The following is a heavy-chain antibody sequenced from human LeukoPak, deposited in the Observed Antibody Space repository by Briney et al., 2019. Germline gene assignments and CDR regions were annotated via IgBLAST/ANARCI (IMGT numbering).Heavy chain of an antibody. CDR3: VRRGPNNSGLDY. V-gene: IGHV3-21*01. D-gene: IGHD5-12*01. CDR1: GFTFSSYS. CDR2: ITSTSTYI. Sequence: GGSLRLSCAASGFTFSSYSFNWVRQAPGKGLEWVASITSTSTYIYYADSVQGRFALSRANAKKSLYLQMNSLRAEDTAVFYCVRRGPNNSGLDYWGQGTLVTVSS. J-gene: IGHJ4*02.